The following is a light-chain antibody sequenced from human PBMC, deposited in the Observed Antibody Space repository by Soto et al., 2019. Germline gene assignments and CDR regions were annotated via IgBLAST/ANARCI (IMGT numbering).Light chain of an antibody. CDR2: GAS. CDR3: QQYGSSPTWT. J-gene: IGKJ1*01. CDR1: QSVRGN. V-gene: IGKV3-20*01. Sequence: EIVITQFPATLSETPGERATLSCRASQSVRGNLAWYQQKPGQSPRLLIYGASSRATGIPVRFSGSGSGTDFTLTISRLEPEDFAVYYCQQYGSSPTWTFGQGTIVDIK.